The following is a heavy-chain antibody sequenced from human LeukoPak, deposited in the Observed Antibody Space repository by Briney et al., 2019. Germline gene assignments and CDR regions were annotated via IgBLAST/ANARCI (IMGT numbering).Heavy chain of an antibody. CDR3: ARRVPSQVITDYFDY. V-gene: IGHV3-48*04. Sequence: GRSLRLSCAASGFTFSSFSMNWVRQAPGKGLEWISFIDSGSRTIFYADSVKGRFTISRDNAKNSLFLQMSSLRAEDTAVYYCARRVPSQVITDYFDYWGQGTLVTVSS. D-gene: IGHD3-16*01. J-gene: IGHJ4*02. CDR2: IDSGSRTI. CDR1: GFTFSSFS.